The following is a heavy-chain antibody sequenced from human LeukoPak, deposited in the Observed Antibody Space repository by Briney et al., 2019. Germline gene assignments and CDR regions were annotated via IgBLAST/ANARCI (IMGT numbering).Heavy chain of an antibody. CDR2: IIPILGIA. D-gene: IGHD3-3*02. CDR3: ARDRPFLEWLNGDYYGMDV. J-gene: IGHJ6*02. CDR1: GGTFSSYA. Sequence: GASVKVSCKASGGTFSSYAISWVRQAPGQGLEWMGRIIPILGIANYAQKLQGRVTMTTDTSTSTAYMELRSLRSDDTAVYYCARDRPFLEWLNGDYYGMDVWGQGTTVTVSS. V-gene: IGHV1-69*04.